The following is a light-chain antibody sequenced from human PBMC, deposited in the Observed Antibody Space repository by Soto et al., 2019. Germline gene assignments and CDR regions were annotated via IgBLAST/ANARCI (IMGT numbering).Light chain of an antibody. CDR1: SSDVGGYDY. CDR2: DVT. V-gene: IGLV2-11*01. CDR3: CSYAGSFYV. J-gene: IGLJ1*01. Sequence: QSALTQPRSVSGSPGQSVTISCTGTSSDVGGYDYVSWYQQHPGKAPKLMIFDVTKRPSGVPDRFSGSKSGNPASLTISGLQADDEAHYSCCSYAGSFYVFGSGTKVTVL.